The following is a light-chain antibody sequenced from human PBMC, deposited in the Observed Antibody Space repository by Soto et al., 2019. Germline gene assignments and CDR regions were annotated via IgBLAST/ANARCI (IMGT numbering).Light chain of an antibody. Sequence: IQMTQSPSTLSAPVGDRVTITCRASQNIHNWLAWYQQKPGKAPNLLIYDASTLENGVPSRFSGSGSGTEFTLTIDSLQSDDFAVYYCQQYDNWPPITFGQGTRLEI. CDR2: DAS. J-gene: IGKJ5*01. CDR1: QNIHNW. V-gene: IGKV1-5*01. CDR3: QQYDNWPPIT.